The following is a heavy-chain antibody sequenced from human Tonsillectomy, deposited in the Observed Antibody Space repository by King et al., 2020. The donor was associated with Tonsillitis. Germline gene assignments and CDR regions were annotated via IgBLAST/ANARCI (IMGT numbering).Heavy chain of an antibody. J-gene: IGHJ4*02. CDR2: IYHIGST. CDR3: AQSGLYSGYDLGEYYFDY. D-gene: IGHD5-12*01. CDR1: GNSINSGYY. V-gene: IGHV4-38-2*01. Sequence: VQLQESGPGLVKPSETLSLTCAVSGNSINSGYYWGWIRQPPGKGLEWIGSIYHIGSTYYNPSLKSRVTISVDTPKNQFSLRLTSVTAADTAVYYCAQSGLYSGYDLGEYYFDYWGQGTLVTVSS.